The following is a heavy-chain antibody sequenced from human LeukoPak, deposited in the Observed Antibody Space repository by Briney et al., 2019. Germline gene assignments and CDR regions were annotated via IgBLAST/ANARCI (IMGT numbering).Heavy chain of an antibody. D-gene: IGHD3-22*01. J-gene: IGHJ6*02. CDR2: IYYSGST. Sequence: SETLSLTCTVSGGSISSYYWSWIRQPPGKGLEWIGYIYYSGSTNYNPSLKSRVTISVDKSKNQFSLKLSSVTAADTAVYYCARFGVTMIVVVPGDYYYGMDVWGQGTTVTVSS. V-gene: IGHV4-59*12. CDR1: GGSISSYY. CDR3: ARFGVTMIVVVPGDYYYGMDV.